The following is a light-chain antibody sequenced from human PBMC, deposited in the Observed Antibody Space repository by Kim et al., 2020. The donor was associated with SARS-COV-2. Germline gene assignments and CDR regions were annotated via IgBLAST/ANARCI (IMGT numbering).Light chain of an antibody. Sequence: VSPGERATLSCRASQSVGNPLAWYQQKPGQAPRVLIYGTSTRATGVPDRFSGGGSGTEFTLTISSLQSEDFAVYYCQQFDNWPKTFGRGTKVDIK. J-gene: IGKJ1*01. CDR3: QQFDNWPKT. V-gene: IGKV3-15*01. CDR1: QSVGNP. CDR2: GTS.